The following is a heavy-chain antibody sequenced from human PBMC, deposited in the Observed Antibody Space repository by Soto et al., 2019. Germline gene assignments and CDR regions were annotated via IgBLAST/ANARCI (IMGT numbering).Heavy chain of an antibody. V-gene: IGHV3-53*01. CDR2: IYSGGST. D-gene: IGHD6-6*01. CDR3: GREVASSSLFCACGMDV. CDR1: GFTVSSNY. J-gene: IGHJ6*02. Sequence: EVQLVESGGGLIQPGGSLRLSCAASGFTVSSNYMSWVRQAPGKGLEWVSVIYSGGSTYYADSVKGRFTISRDNSKNTMQLQMNGLRAEETAVYYCGREVASSSLFCACGMDVWGQGTTVTVSS.